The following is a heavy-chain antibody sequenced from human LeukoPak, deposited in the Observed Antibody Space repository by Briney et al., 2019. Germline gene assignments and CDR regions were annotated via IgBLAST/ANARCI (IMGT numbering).Heavy chain of an antibody. CDR3: ARGTSGYYRTPYDY. J-gene: IGHJ4*02. CDR1: GGSFSGYY. D-gene: IGHD3-3*01. CDR2: INHSGST. V-gene: IGHV4-34*01. Sequence: PSETLSLTCSVDGGSFSGYYWSWIRQPPGKGLEWIGEINHSGSTNYNPSLKSRVTISVDTSKNQFSLKLSSVTAADTAVYYCARGTSGYYRTPYDYWGQGTLVTVSS.